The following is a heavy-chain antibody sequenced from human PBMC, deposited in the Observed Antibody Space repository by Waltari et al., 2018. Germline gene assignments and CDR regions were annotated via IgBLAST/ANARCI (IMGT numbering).Heavy chain of an antibody. CDR2: IYPGDSET. V-gene: IGHV5-51*01. CDR1: GYSFTSYW. CDR3: ATSYCSGGSCYSFDY. D-gene: IGHD2-15*01. J-gene: IGHJ4*02. Sequence: EVQLVQSGAEVKKPGESLKISCKGSGYSFTSYWIGWVRQMPGKGLEGMGIIYPGDSETRYSPSFQGKVTISADKSISTAYLQWSSLKASDTAMYYCATSYCSGGSCYSFDYWGQGTLVTVSS.